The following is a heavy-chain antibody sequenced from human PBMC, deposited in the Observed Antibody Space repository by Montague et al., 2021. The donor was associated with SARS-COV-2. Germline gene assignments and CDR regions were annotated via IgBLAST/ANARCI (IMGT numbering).Heavy chain of an antibody. Sequence: SETLSLTCTVSGGSISSSSYYWGWIRQPPGKGLEWIGSIYYSGSTYYNPSLKSRVTISVDTSKNQFSLKLSSVTAADTAVYYCAREIGYCSSTSGYEGYAFDYWGQGTLVTVSS. D-gene: IGHD2-2*01. V-gene: IGHV4-39*02. J-gene: IGHJ4*02. CDR3: AREIGYCSSTSGYEGYAFDY. CDR1: GGSISSSSYY. CDR2: IYYSGST.